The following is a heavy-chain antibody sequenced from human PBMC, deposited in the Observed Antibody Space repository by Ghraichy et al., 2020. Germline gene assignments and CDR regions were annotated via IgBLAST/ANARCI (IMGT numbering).Heavy chain of an antibody. V-gene: IGHV1-69*13. Sequence: SVKVSCKVSGGTFSSSAISWVRQAPGQGLEWMGGIIPIFGTANYAQKFQGRVTITADESTSTAYMELSSLRPEDTAVYYCGIGRLQLSSGLDYWGQGTLVTVSS. CDR1: GGTFSSSA. CDR2: IIPIFGTA. J-gene: IGHJ4*02. CDR3: GIGRLQLSSGLDY. D-gene: IGHD5-24*01.